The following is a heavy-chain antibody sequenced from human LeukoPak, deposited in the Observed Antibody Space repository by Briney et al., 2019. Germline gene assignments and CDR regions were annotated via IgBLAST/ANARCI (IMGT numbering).Heavy chain of an antibody. Sequence: GGSLRLSCEASGFTFNTHAMSWVRQAPGRGLEWVASITSSGRTPYYTDSVKGRFTISRDNSKNTLYLQMNSLRGEDTAVYYCAKDRPNFYETSGSYYKIKGDFWGQGSLVTVSS. D-gene: IGHD3-10*01. CDR1: GFTFNTHA. CDR3: AKDRPNFYETSGSYYKIKGDF. J-gene: IGHJ4*02. V-gene: IGHV3-23*01. CDR2: ITSSGRTP.